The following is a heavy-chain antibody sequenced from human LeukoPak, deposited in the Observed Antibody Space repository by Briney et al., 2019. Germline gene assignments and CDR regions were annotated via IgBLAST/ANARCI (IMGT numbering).Heavy chain of an antibody. V-gene: IGHV4-39*07. Sequence: ETLSLTCTVSGGSISSSSYYWGWIRQPPGKGLEWIGSIYYSGSTYYNPSLKSRVTISVDTSKNQFSLKLSSVTAADTAVYYCARDTGPTYYDFWSGYYSFDYWGQGTLVTVSS. CDR2: IYYSGST. CDR1: GGSISSSSYY. D-gene: IGHD3-3*01. J-gene: IGHJ4*02. CDR3: ARDTGPTYYDFWSGYYSFDY.